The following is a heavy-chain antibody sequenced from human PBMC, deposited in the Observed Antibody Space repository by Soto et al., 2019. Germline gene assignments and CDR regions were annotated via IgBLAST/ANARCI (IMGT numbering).Heavy chain of an antibody. J-gene: IGHJ4*02. Sequence: SVKVSCKASGGTFSSYAISWVRQAPGQRLEWMGGIIPIYGNTHYSQKFQGRVTITGDTSASTAYMELSSLRSEDTAVYYCARPRAGSYAYFDYWGQGTLVTVSS. D-gene: IGHD1-26*01. CDR1: GGTFSSYA. CDR2: IIPIYGNT. CDR3: ARPRAGSYAYFDY. V-gene: IGHV1-69*06.